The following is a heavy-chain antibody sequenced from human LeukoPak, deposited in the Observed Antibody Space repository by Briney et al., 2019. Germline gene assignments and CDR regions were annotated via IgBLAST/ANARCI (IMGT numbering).Heavy chain of an antibody. CDR1: GYTFTTYH. CDR3: ATALVSRGYYYYYMDV. J-gene: IGHJ6*03. D-gene: IGHD2-8*02. Sequence: ASVKVSCKASGYTFTTYHINWVRQATGQGLEWMGWMNPNSGNTGYAQKFQGRVTMTEDTSTDTAYMELSSLRSEDTAVYYCATALVSRGYYYYYMDVWGKGTTVTVSS. V-gene: IGHV1-8*01. CDR2: MNPNSGNT.